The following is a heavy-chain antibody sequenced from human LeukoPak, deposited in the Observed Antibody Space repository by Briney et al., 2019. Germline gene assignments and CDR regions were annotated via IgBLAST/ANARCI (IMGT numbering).Heavy chain of an antibody. D-gene: IGHD3-3*01. CDR3: AREGRDFWSGSRGWFDP. CDR1: GASISSDDYY. Sequence: SETLSLTCTVSGASISSDDYYWSWIRQPPGKGLKWIAYTHYSGSSFYNPSLKSRITISVDTSKNQFSLRLSSVTAADMAVYYCAREGRDFWSGSRGWFDPWGQGTLVTVSS. J-gene: IGHJ5*02. CDR2: THYSGSS. V-gene: IGHV4-30-4*01.